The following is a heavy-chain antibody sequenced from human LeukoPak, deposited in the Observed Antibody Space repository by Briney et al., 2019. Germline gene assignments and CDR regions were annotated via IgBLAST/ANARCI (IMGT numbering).Heavy chain of an antibody. V-gene: IGHV3-7*01. Sequence: PGGSLTVSCAASGFIFSCYWMSWVRQARGKGLEWVANINPDGSNMLYVDSVKGRFTISRDNAKNSLYLQMNNLRAEDTAVYFCVSGFLQWLYWGQGTLVTVSS. CDR2: INPDGSNM. D-gene: IGHD3-3*01. CDR1: GFIFSCYW. CDR3: VSGFLQWLY. J-gene: IGHJ4*02.